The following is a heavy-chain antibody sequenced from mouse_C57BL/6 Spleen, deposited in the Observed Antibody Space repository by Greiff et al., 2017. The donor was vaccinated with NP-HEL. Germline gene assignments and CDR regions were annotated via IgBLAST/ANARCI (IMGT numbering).Heavy chain of an antibody. V-gene: IGHV1-82*01. J-gene: IGHJ3*01. D-gene: IGHD2-14*01. CDR1: GYAFSSSW. CDR3: ARRLYEDVAY. CDR2: IYPGDGDT. Sequence: VQLQQSGPELVKPGASVKISCKASGYAFSSSWMNWVKQRPGKGLEWIGRIYPGDGDTNYNGKFKGKATLTADKSSSTAYMQLSSLTSEDSAVYFCARRLYEDVAYWSQGTLVTVSA.